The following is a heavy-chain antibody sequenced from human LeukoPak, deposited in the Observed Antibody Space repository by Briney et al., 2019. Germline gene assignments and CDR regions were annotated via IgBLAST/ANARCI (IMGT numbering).Heavy chain of an antibody. D-gene: IGHD1-26*01. Sequence: ASVKVSCKASAYTFTGYYMHWVRQAPGQGLEWMGWIHPDSGGTNYAQKFQGRVTMTRDTSISTVYMELSRLRSNDTAVYYCARGNGGSYYFDYWGQGTLVTVSS. CDR2: IHPDSGGT. V-gene: IGHV1-2*02. CDR3: ARGNGGSYYFDY. CDR1: AYTFTGYY. J-gene: IGHJ4*02.